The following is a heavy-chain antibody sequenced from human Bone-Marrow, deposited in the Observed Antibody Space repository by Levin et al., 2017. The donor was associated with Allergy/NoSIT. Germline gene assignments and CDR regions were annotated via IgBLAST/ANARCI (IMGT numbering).Heavy chain of an antibody. CDR1: GPTLTESS. D-gene: IGHD1-26*01. Sequence: PGGSLRLSCKVSGPTLTESSIHWVRQAPGKGLEWMGGFDPKEGETIYAQKFQGRVAMTADTSTDTAYMELNSLTSEDTAVFHCAIRPREWGLDSYFDLWGRGTLVTVSS. CDR2: FDPKEGET. V-gene: IGHV1-24*01. J-gene: IGHJ2*01. CDR3: AIRPREWGLDSYFDL.